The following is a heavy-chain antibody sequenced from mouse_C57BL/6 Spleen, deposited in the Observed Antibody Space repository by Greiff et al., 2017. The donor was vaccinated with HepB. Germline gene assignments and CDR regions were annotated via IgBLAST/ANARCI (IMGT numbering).Heavy chain of an antibody. CDR1: GYTFTSYC. CDR2: IVPYSGGT. V-gene: IGHV1-72*01. CDR3: ARAGYSNFDY. D-gene: IGHD2-5*01. J-gene: IGHJ2*01. Sequence: VKLQQPGAELVKPGASVYLSCNASGYTFTSYCLHWVKQMPGQGLEWIGRIVPYSGGTKYNEKFKSKATLTVDKPSSTAYMQLSRLTSDDSAVYYCARAGYSNFDYWGQGTTLTVSS.